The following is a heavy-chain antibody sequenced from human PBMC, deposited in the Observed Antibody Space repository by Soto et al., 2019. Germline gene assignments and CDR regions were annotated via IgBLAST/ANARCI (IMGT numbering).Heavy chain of an antibody. CDR1: GDSVSSNSAA. D-gene: IGHD1-7*01. CDR3: AGTSSLHWYYMDV. Sequence: QVQLQQSGPGLVRPSQTLSLTCAISGDSVSSNSAAWNWIRQSPSRGLEWLGRTYYRSRGYNDYAVSVRSRITVSPHTSKNHFSLHLLSVTPEDTAVYYCAGTSSLHWYYMDVWDKGTTVTVSS. CDR2: TYYRSRGYN. J-gene: IGHJ6*03. V-gene: IGHV6-1*01.